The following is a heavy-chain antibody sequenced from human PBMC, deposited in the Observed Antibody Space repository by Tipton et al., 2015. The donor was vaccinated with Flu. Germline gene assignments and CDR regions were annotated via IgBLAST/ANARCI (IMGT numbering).Heavy chain of an antibody. CDR2: INPSGGST. CDR1: GYTFTSYY. CDR3: ARDRGATRGMMAPLYYFDY. J-gene: IGHJ4*02. V-gene: IGHV1-46*01. Sequence: QLVQSGAEVKKPGASVKVSCKASGYTFTSYYMHWVRQAPGQGLEWMGIINPSGGSTSYAQKFQGRVTMTRDTSTSTVYMELSSLRSEDTAVYYCARDRGATRGMMAPLYYFDYWGQGTLVTVSS. D-gene: IGHD3-16*01.